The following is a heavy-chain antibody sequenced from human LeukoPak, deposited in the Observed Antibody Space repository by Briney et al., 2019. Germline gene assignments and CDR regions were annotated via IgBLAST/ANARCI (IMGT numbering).Heavy chain of an antibody. J-gene: IGHJ4*02. CDR3: ARDLVGATVPD. Sequence: GSLRLSCAASGFTVSNNYMTGVRQAPGKGLEWVSVIHIGGDTYYADSVKGRFTISRDNSKNTLYLQMNSLRVEDTAVYYCARDLVGATVPDWGQGTLVTVSS. V-gene: IGHV3-53*01. CDR2: IHIGGDT. D-gene: IGHD1-26*01. CDR1: GFTVSNNY.